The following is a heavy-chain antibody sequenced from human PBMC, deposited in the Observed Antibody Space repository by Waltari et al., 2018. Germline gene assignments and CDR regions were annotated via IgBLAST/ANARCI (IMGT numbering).Heavy chain of an antibody. CDR2: ISWNSGSI. D-gene: IGHD3-22*01. J-gene: IGHJ4*02. CDR1: GFTFDDYA. Sequence: EVQLVVSGGGLVQPGSSLRLSCAASGFTFDDYAVHWERQDPGKGLEWVSGISWNSGSIGYADSVKGRFTISRDNAKNSLYLQMNSLRAEDTALYYCAKDIGYYDSSGLFDYWGQGTLVTVSS. CDR3: AKDIGYYDSSGLFDY. V-gene: IGHV3-9*01.